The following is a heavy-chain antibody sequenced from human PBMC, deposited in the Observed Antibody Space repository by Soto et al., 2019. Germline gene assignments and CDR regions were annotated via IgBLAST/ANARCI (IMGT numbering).Heavy chain of an antibody. CDR3: ATPLCLLRRAMAQGSDY. V-gene: IGHV3-30*03. J-gene: IGHJ4*02. CDR1: GFTFSSYG. CDR2: VSYDEITK. D-gene: IGHD5-18*01. Sequence: QVQLVESGGGVVQPGRSLRLSCAASGFTFSSYGMNWVRQAPGKGLEWVAVVSYDEITKYYADSVKGRFTISRDNSKNTVYLQMNSLRPEYTAVYYCATPLCLLRRAMAQGSDYWGQGTLVTVSS.